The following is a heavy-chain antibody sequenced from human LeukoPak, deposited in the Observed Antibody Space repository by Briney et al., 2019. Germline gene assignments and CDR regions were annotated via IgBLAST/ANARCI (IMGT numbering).Heavy chain of an antibody. CDR3: ARVTSSGGYVSSNYYYYMDV. CDR2: IKQDGSGK. CDR1: GLTSRRCW. Sequence: GGSLRLYSAAHGLTSRRCWMGCARHATGQGREWVASIKQDGSGKYYVDSVKRRFTNSRDNAKNSLYLQMNRLRAEDTAVYYCARVTSSGGYVSSNYYYYMDVWGKGTTVTVSS. D-gene: IGHD6-19*01. J-gene: IGHJ6*03. V-gene: IGHV3-7*01.